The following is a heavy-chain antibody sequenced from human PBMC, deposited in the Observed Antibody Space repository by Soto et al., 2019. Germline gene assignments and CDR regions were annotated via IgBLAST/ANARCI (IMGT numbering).Heavy chain of an antibody. CDR2: VYHTGDT. CDR3: AREIVTAGGDNYFDP. CDR1: GGTVASSHW. J-gene: IGHJ5*02. D-gene: IGHD2-21*02. Sequence: SETLSLTCGVSGGTVASSHWWSWVRQSPGGGLEWIGNVYHTGDTNFNPSLQSRVTISVDKSNNQFSLRLNSLTAADTAVYFCAREIVTAGGDNYFDPWGPGTLVTVSS. V-gene: IGHV4-4*02.